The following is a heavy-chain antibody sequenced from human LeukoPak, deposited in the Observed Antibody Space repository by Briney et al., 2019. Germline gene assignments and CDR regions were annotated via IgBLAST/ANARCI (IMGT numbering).Heavy chain of an antibody. CDR1: GGSFTTHY. J-gene: IGHJ3*02. V-gene: IGHV4-4*07. CDR3: ARDIGLDYSSSSFASDI. CDR2: IYSGGST. Sequence: SETPSLTCTVSGGSFTTHYWNWFRQPAGKGLEWIGRIYSGGSTNYKSSLKSRVIMSIDTSKRQLSLKLSSVTAADTAIYYCARDIGLDYSSSSFASDIWGPGTLVIVSS. D-gene: IGHD6-6*01.